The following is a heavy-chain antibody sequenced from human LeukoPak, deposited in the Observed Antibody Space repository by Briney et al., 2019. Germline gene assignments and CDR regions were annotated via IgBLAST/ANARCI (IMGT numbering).Heavy chain of an antibody. J-gene: IGHJ5*02. V-gene: IGHV3-11*04. CDR1: GFTFSDYY. CDR3: ARYYYDSSGYSGNWFDP. D-gene: IGHD3-22*01. CDR2: ISSSGSTI. Sequence: GGSLRLSCAASGFTFSDYYMSWIRQAPGKGLEWVSYISSSGSTIYYADSVKGRFTISRDNAKNSLYPQMNSLRAEDTAVYYCARYYYDSSGYSGNWFDPWGQGTLVTVSS.